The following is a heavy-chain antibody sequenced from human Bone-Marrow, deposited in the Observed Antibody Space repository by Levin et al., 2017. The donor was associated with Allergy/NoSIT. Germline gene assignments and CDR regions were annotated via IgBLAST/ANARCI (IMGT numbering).Heavy chain of an antibody. CDR3: ARECTYYGGSGKNYYFDY. CDR1: GGPISSSGYN. D-gene: IGHD3-22*01. Sequence: PSETLSLTCTVSGGPISSSGYNWGWIRQPPGKGLEWIGSVYYTGSNFYSPSLASRVTMSVDTSKNQFSLNLSSVTAADTAVYYCARECTYYGGSGKNYYFDYWGQGTLVTVSS. CDR2: VYYTGSN. J-gene: IGHJ4*02. V-gene: IGHV4-39*07.